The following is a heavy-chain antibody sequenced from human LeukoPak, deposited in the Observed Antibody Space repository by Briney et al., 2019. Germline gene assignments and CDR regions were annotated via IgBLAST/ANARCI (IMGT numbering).Heavy chain of an antibody. CDR2: IYSGGST. CDR3: ARDRVLRSNDAFDI. CDR1: GFTVSSTY. J-gene: IGHJ3*02. V-gene: IGHV3-66*01. D-gene: IGHD5-12*01. Sequence: PGGSLRLSCAPSGFTVSSTYMSWAPQAQGKGLEWVSVIYSGGSTYYADSVKGRFTISRDNSKNTLYLQMNSLRAEDTAVYYCARDRVLRSNDAFDIWGQGTMVTVSS.